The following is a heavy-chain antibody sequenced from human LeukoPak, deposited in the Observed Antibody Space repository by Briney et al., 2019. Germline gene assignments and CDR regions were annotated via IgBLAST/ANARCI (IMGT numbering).Heavy chain of an antibody. CDR2: ISGSGGST. D-gene: IGHD3-3*01. CDR1: GFAFGSFV. Sequence: PGGSLRLSCAASGFAFGSFVMSWVRQAPAKGLEWVSAISGSGGSTYYADSVKGRFTISRDNSKNTLYLQMNSLRAEDTAVYYCAKVLRFLEWLPKYYYYGMDVWGQGTTVTVSS. V-gene: IGHV3-23*01. CDR3: AKVLRFLEWLPKYYYYGMDV. J-gene: IGHJ6*02.